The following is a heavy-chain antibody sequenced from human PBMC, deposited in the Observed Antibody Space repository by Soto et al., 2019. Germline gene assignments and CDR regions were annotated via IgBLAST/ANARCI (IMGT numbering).Heavy chain of an antibody. CDR1: GGSISSGDYY. CDR3: ARYQKGPFDY. CDR2: IYYSGST. D-gene: IGHD2-2*01. J-gene: IGHJ4*02. V-gene: IGHV4-30-4*01. Sequence: SETLSLTCTVSGGSISSGDYYWSWIRQPTGKGLEWIGYIYYSGSTYYNPSLKSRVTISVDTSKNQFSLKLTSVTAADTAVYYCARYQKGPFDYWGQGTLVTVSS.